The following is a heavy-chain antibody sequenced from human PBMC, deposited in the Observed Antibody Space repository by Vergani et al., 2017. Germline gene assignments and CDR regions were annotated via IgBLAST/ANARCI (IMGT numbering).Heavy chain of an antibody. Sequence: QVQLQESGPGLVKPSQTLSLTCTVSGGSISSGGYYWSWIRQHPGKGLEWIGYIYYSGSTNYNPSLKSRVTISVDTSKNQFSLKLSSVTAADTAVYYCARGPGEDGYTAGVDYWGQGTLVTVSS. CDR3: ARGPGEDGYTAGVDY. D-gene: IGHD5-24*01. CDR2: IYYSGST. V-gene: IGHV4-31*03. CDR1: GGSISSGGYY. J-gene: IGHJ4*02.